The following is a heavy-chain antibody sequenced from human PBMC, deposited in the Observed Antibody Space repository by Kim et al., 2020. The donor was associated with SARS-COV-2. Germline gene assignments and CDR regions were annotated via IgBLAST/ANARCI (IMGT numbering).Heavy chain of an antibody. D-gene: IGHD1-1*01. V-gene: IGHV1-3*01. CDR3: ATAERTDAEFDF. Sequence: TSYSRRLQGRGTITRDTSAGTAYMELSSLRSEDLAVYFCATAERTDAEFDFWGQGTLVTVSS. J-gene: IGHJ4*02. CDR2: T.